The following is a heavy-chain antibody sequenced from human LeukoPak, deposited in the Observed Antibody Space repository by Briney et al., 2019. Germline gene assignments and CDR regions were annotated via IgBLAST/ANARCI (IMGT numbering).Heavy chain of an antibody. V-gene: IGHV3-23*01. J-gene: IGHJ4*02. CDR1: GFTSSSHG. D-gene: IGHD3-22*01. Sequence: GGSLRLSCAASGFTSSSHGMSWVRQTPGKGLEWVSTISSSGGNTYYADSVKGRFTISRDNSKNTLYLQMNSLRAEDTAIYYCAKDLGGAMIVVVGGQGTLVTVSS. CDR2: ISSSGGNT. CDR3: AKDLGGAMIVVV.